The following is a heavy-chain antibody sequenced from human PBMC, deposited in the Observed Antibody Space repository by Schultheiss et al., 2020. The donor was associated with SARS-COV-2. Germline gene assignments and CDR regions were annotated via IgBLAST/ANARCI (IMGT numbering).Heavy chain of an antibody. Sequence: GGSLRLSCAASGFTFSSYAMHWVRQAPGKGLEWVAVISYDGSNKYYADSVKGRFTISRDNSKNTLYLQMSSLRAEDTAVYYCVKQAYYYDSSGYYYVWYFDYWGQGTLVTVSS. J-gene: IGHJ4*02. D-gene: IGHD3-22*01. CDR2: ISYDGSNK. CDR3: VKQAYYYDSSGYYYVWYFDY. CDR1: GFTFSSYA. V-gene: IGHV3-30*14.